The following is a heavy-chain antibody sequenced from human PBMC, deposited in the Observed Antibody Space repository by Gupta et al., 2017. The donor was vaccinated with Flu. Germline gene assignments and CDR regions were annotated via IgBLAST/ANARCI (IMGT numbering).Heavy chain of an antibody. CDR1: GFTFSSYG. D-gene: IGHD3-10*01. CDR2: ISYDGSNK. J-gene: IGHJ4*02. V-gene: IGHV3-30*18. Sequence: QVQLVESGGGVVQPGRYLRLSCAASGFTFSSYGMHWVRQAPGKGLEWVAVISYDGSNKYYADSVKGRFTISRDNSKNTLYLQMNSLRAEDTAVYYCAKGLWYREFDYWGQGTLVTVSA. CDR3: AKGLWYREFDY.